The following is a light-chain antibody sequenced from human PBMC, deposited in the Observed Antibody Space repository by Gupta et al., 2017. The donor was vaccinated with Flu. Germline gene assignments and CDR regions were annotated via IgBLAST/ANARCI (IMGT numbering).Light chain of an antibody. Sequence: QSPLTQPASVSGSPGQSIPISCPGTSSDDGGYNYVSWYQQHPGKAPTLMIYEVSTRPSGVSNRFSGSKSGNTASLTISGLQAEDEADYYCSSYTSSSTVVFGGGTKLTVL. CDR3: SSYTSSSTVV. V-gene: IGLV2-14*01. CDR1: SSDDGGYNY. J-gene: IGLJ2*01. CDR2: EVS.